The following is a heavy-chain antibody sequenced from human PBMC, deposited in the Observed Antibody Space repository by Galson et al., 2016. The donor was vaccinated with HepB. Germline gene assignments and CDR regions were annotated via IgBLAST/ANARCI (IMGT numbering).Heavy chain of an antibody. CDR1: GDSVSSNSAA. CDR2: TYYRSKWYN. V-gene: IGHV6-1*01. J-gene: IGHJ4*02. CDR3: ARERGSYSSGWYGRQPVEY. D-gene: IGHD6-19*01. Sequence: CAISGDSVSSNSAAWNWIRQSPSRGLEWPGRTYYRSKWYNDYAVSVKGRITVSSDTSKNSLYLQMNSLRAEDTAVYYCARERGSYSSGWYGRQPVEYWGQGTLVTVSS.